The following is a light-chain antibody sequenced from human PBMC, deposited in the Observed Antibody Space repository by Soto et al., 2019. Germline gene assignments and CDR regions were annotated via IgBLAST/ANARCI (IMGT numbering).Light chain of an antibody. CDR1: QSVSSY. V-gene: IGKV3-11*01. CDR2: DAS. Sequence: EIVLTQSPATLSLSPGERATPSCRASQSVSSYLAWYQQKPGQAPRLLIYDASNRATGIPARFSGSGSGTDFTLTISSLAPEDFAVYYCQQRSNWPGTFGQGTKVEIK. J-gene: IGKJ1*01. CDR3: QQRSNWPGT.